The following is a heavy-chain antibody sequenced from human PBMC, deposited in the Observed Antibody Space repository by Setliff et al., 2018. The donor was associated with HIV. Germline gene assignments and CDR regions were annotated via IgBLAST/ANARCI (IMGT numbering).Heavy chain of an antibody. J-gene: IGHJ4*02. CDR2: IDRDGSET. CDR3: AAVPWGHSSLIIDH. D-gene: IGHD3-16*01. CDR1: RFTFNDYW. Sequence: GGSLRLSCVASRFTFNDYWMSWVRQAPGKGLEWVANIDRDGSETNYVDSVKGRFTISRDNAKNSVYLQMHSLRVEDTAVYYCAAVPWGHSSLIIDHWGQGTPVTVSS. V-gene: IGHV3-7*01.